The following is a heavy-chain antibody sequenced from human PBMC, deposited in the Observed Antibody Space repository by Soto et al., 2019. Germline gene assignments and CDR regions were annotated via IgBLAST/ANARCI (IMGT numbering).Heavy chain of an antibody. D-gene: IGHD6-19*01. CDR2: ISWNSGSI. CDR1: GFTFDDYA. CDR3: AKVVGGIFDY. Sequence: EVQLVESGGGLVQPGRSLRLSCAASGFTFDDYAMHWVRQAPGKGLEWVSGISWNSGSIGYADSVKGRFTISRDNAKNSLYLQMNSLRAEDTALYYCAKVVGGIFDYWGQGTLVTFSS. J-gene: IGHJ4*02. V-gene: IGHV3-9*01.